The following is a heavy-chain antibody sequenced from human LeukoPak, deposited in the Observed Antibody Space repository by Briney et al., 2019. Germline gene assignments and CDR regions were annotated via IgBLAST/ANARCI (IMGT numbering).Heavy chain of an antibody. CDR1: GGSISSSSYY. V-gene: IGHV4-39*01. CDR2: IYYSGST. CDR3: ARRGSTAYYYDSSGYGP. Sequence: SQTLSLTCTVSGGSISSSSYYWGWIRQPPGKGLEWIGSIYYSGSTYYNPSLKSRVTTSVDTSKNQFSLKLSSVTAADTAVYYCARRGSTAYYYDSSGYGPWGQGTLVTVSS. D-gene: IGHD3-22*01. J-gene: IGHJ5*02.